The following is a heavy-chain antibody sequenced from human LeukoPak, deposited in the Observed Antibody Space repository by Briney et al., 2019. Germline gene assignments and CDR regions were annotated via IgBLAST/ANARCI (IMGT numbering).Heavy chain of an antibody. CDR2: MNPNSGNT. Sequence: ASVKVSCKASGYTFTSYDINWVRQATGQGLEWMGWMNPNSGNTGYAQKFQGRVTMTEDTSTDTAYMELSSLRSEDTAVYYCATGIAAAVTFDYWGQGTLVTVSS. CDR1: GYTFTSYD. V-gene: IGHV1-8*01. CDR3: ATGIAAAVTFDY. J-gene: IGHJ4*02. D-gene: IGHD6-13*01.